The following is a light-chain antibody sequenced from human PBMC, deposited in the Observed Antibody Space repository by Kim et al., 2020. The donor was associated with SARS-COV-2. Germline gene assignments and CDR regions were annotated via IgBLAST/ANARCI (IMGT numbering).Light chain of an antibody. J-gene: IGLJ3*02. V-gene: IGLV2-14*03. CDR2: DVS. Sequence: QSALTQPASVSGSPGQSITISCTGTSSDVGGYNYVSWYQQHPGKGPKLMIYDVSNRPSGVSNRFSGSKSGNTTSLTISGLRAEDEADYYCSSYTSSSTGVFGGGTKLTVL. CDR1: SSDVGGYNY. CDR3: SSYTSSSTGV.